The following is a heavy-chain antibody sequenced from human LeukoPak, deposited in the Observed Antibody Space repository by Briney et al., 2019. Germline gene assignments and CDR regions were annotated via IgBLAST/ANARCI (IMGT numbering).Heavy chain of an antibody. D-gene: IGHD3-22*01. V-gene: IGHV3-74*01. CDR2: INIDGSNT. CDR1: GFPFSSYW. Sequence: GGSLRLSCAASGFPFSSYWMHWVRQAPGKGLVWVSRINIDGSNTNYADSVKGRFTISRDNAKNTLYLQMDSLRAEDTAVYYCASDRDYYDSSGYLFDYWGQGTLVTVSS. CDR3: ASDRDYYDSSGYLFDY. J-gene: IGHJ4*02.